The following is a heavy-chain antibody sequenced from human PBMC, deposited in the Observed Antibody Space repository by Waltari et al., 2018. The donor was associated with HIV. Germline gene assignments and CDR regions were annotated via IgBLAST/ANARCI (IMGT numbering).Heavy chain of an antibody. CDR3: VRDSRDTSWSLNWFDP. J-gene: IGHJ5*02. Sequence: EVQLVESGGGPVKPGGSLRLSCAAFGFTFSDYSMNWVRQAPGKGVEWVSSISSSGKFVYYADSVKGRLTISRDNAKNSLSLQMNSLRAEDTSVYYCVRDSRDTSWSLNWFDPWGQGTLVTVSS. CDR2: ISSSGKFV. CDR1: GFTFSDYS. D-gene: IGHD2-2*01. V-gene: IGHV3-21*01.